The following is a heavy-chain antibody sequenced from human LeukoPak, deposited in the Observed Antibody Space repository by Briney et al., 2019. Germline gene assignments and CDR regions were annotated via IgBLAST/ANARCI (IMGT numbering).Heavy chain of an antibody. J-gene: IGHJ4*01. CDR1: GFTFSSYS. V-gene: IGHV3-21*01. D-gene: IGHD5-18*01. CDR3: ARVKSGCSYGSVFDY. Sequence: GGSLRLSCAASGFTFSSYSMNWVRQAPGKGLEWVSSISSSSSYIYYADSVKGRFTISRDNAKNSLYLQMNSLRAEDTAVYYCARVKSGCSYGSVFDYWGQEPWSPSPQ. CDR2: ISSSSSYI.